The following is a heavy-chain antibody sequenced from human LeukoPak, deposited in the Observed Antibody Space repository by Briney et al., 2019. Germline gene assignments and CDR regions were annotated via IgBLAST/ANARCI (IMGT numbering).Heavy chain of an antibody. CDR1: GFTFSSYG. V-gene: IGHV3-30*02. CDR3: AKDGGYRTLNYFDY. J-gene: IGHJ4*02. Sequence: GGSLRLSCAASGFTFSSYGMHWVRQAPGKGLEWLAFIRYDGSNKYYADSVKGRFTISRDNSKNTLYLQMNSLRAEDTAVYYCAKDGGYRTLNYFDYWGQGTLVTVSS. D-gene: IGHD3-16*01. CDR2: IRYDGSNK.